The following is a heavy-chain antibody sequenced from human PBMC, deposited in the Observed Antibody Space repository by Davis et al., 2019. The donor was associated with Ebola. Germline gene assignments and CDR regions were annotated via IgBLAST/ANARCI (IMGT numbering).Heavy chain of an antibody. J-gene: IGHJ6*02. CDR1: GYTFTSYA. Sequence: GGSLRLSCAASGYTFTSYAMHWVRQAPGQRLEWMGWINAGNGNTKYSQKFQGRITITRDTSTSTVYMELSSLRSEDTAVYYCARGARLGLQGHYYYGMDVWGQGTTVTVSS. CDR3: ARGARLGLQGHYYYGMDV. V-gene: IGHV1-3*01. CDR2: INAGNGNT. D-gene: IGHD6-25*01.